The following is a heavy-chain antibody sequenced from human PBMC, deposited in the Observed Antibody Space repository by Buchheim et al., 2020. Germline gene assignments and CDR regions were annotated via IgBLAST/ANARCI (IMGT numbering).Heavy chain of an antibody. D-gene: IGHD6-19*01. CDR1: GGSINTYY. V-gene: IGHV4-59*01. CDR3: ARGGGWSHYLDF. Sequence: QVQLQVSGPGLVRSSETLSLTCTVSGGSINTYYWSWIRQSPGKGLEWIGYIYYSGITNYNPSLTSRVTISVDTSKKQFSLKLTSVTAADTAVYYCARGGGWSHYLDFWGQGAL. J-gene: IGHJ4*02. CDR2: IYYSGIT.